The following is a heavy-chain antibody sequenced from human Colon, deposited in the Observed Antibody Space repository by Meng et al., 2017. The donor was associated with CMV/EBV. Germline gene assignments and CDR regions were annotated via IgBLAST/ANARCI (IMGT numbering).Heavy chain of an antibody. V-gene: IGHV1-18*01. Sequence: QVQGVQSGAEVKKPGASVKVSCRTSGYVFDLYGISWVRQAPGQGLEWMGWISADKRYTSYAQNLQGRVTMTTDASTSTAYMELRGLRSNDTAVYYCARVYEYSSSWGSDYWGQGTLVTVSS. CDR1: GYVFDLYG. J-gene: IGHJ4*02. CDR2: ISADKRYT. D-gene: IGHD6-6*01. CDR3: ARVYEYSSSWGSDY.